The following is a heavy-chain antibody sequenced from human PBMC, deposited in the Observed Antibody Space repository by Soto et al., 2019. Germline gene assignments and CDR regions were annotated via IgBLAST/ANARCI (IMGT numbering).Heavy chain of an antibody. Sequence: QVQLQESGPGLVKPSETLSLTCTVSGASVSSGSYYWSWIRQPPGKGLEYIGYVYSSGSTNYNPSLKRRVTMSVDTSKNQFSLKLKSVTAADTAVYYCARDNGDYSDLSFLWGQGTLVTVSS. CDR3: ARDNGDYSDLSFL. CDR2: VYSSGST. CDR1: GASVSSGSYY. D-gene: IGHD4-17*01. V-gene: IGHV4-61*01. J-gene: IGHJ4*02.